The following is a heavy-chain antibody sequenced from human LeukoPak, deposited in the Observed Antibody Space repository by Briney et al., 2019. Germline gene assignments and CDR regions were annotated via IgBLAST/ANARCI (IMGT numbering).Heavy chain of an antibody. Sequence: GGSLRLSCAASGFTFSNEMNWVRQAPGKGLEWVSYISSSGGTIYYADSVRGRFTISRDNARNSLYLQMSSLRAEDTAVYYCARWDDGYWGQGTLVTVSS. CDR1: GFTFSNE. D-gene: IGHD1-26*01. CDR2: ISSSGGTI. V-gene: IGHV3-48*03. CDR3: ARWDDGY. J-gene: IGHJ4*02.